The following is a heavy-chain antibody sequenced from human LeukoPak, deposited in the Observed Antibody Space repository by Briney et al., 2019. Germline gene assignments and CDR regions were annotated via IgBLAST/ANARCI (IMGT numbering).Heavy chain of an antibody. CDR1: GGSISSSSYY. CDR2: IYYSGST. Sequence: SETLSLTCTVSGGSISSSSYYWGWIRQPPGKGLEWIGSIYYSGSTYYNPSLKSRVTISVDTSENQFSLKLSSVTAADTAVYYCARRFAGSYGIYFDYWGQGTLVTVSS. D-gene: IGHD1-26*01. V-gene: IGHV4-39*01. CDR3: ARRFAGSYGIYFDY. J-gene: IGHJ4*02.